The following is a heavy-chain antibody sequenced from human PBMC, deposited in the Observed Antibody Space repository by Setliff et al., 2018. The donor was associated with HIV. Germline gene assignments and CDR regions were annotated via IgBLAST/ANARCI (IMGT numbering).Heavy chain of an antibody. V-gene: IGHV5-51*01. CDR1: GYNFANYW. CDR2: IYCGDSRT. Sequence: PGESLKISCKGSGYNFANYWIGWVRQMPGKGLEWMGLIYCGDSRTRYSPSFQGQVTISADKSITTAYLQWGSLKASDTAIYYCGRYASGSYYFDYWGQGTLVTVSS. D-gene: IGHD3-10*01. J-gene: IGHJ4*02. CDR3: GRYASGSYYFDY.